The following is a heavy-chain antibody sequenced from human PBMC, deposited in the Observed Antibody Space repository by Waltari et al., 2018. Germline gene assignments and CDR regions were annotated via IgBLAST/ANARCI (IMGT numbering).Heavy chain of an antibody. J-gene: IGHJ4*02. CDR3: VGNMASSGDYGFLDY. CDR2: ISWNSASI. D-gene: IGHD2-15*01. CDR1: GFTLDAYV. Sequence: EAQLVESGGGLVQPGRSLRLSCAASGFTLDAYVLHWVRQAPGKGLEWVAGISWNSASIAYADFVRGRITVSRDNTRNSVYRQMNSLRVEDTAFYYCVGNMASSGDYGFLDYWGQGTLVTVSS. V-gene: IGHV3-9*01.